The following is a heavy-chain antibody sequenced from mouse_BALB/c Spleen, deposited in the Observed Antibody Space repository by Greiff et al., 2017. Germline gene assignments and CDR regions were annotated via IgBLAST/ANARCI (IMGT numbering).Heavy chain of an antibody. CDR2: ISYSGST. CDR3: ARRNILRVDYAMDY. D-gene: IGHD1-1*01. V-gene: IGHV3-2*02. Sequence: EVQVVESGPGLVKPSQSLSLTCTVTGYSITSDYAWYWLRQFPGNILEWMGYISYSGSTSYNPSLKSRISITRDTSKNQFFLQLNSVTNEDTATYYCARRNILRVDYAMDYWGQGTSVTVSS. J-gene: IGHJ4*01. CDR1: GYSITSDYA.